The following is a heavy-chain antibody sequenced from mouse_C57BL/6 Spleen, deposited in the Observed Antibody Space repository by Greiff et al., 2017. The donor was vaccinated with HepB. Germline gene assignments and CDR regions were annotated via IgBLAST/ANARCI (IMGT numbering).Heavy chain of an antibody. J-gene: IGHJ2*01. CDR2: IYPGGGYT. D-gene: IGHD4-1*01. CDR3: ARLGWDEGDY. CDR1: GYTFTNYW. Sequence: VQGVESGAELVRPGTSVKMSCKASGYTFTNYWIGWAKQRPGHGLEWIGDIYPGGGYTNYNEKFKGKATLTADKSSSTAYMQFSSLTSEDSAIYYCARLGWDEGDYWGQGTTLTVSS. V-gene: IGHV1-63*01.